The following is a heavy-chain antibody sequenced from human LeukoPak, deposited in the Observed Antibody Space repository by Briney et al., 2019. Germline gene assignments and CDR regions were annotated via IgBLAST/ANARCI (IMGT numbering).Heavy chain of an antibody. Sequence: SETLSLTCTVSGGSISSSSYYWGWIRQPPGKGLEWIGYIYYSGSTYYNPSLKSRVTISVDTSKNQFSLKLSSVTAADTAVYYCARTGSYRVLDYWGQGTLVTVSS. V-gene: IGHV4-31*03. CDR3: ARTGSYRVLDY. J-gene: IGHJ4*02. CDR2: IYYSGST. CDR1: GGSISSSSYY. D-gene: IGHD1-26*01.